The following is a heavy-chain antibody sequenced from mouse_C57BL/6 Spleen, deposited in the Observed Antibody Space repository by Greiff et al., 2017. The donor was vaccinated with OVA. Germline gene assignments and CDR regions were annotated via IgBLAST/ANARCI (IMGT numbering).Heavy chain of an antibody. Sequence: VHLVESGAELVRPGASVTLSCKASGYTFTDYEMHWVKQTPVHGLEWIGAIDPETGGTAYNQKFKGKAILTADKSSSTAYMELRSLTSEDSAVYYCTREVYYDYDGRRYFDVWGTGTTVTVSS. D-gene: IGHD2-4*01. CDR2: IDPETGGT. V-gene: IGHV1-15*01. CDR1: GYTFTDYE. CDR3: TREVYYDYDGRRYFDV. J-gene: IGHJ1*03.